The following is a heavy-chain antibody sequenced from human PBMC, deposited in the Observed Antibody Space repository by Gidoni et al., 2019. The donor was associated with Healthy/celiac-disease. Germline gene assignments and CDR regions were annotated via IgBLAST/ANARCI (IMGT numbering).Heavy chain of an antibody. CDR3: ARRPITSAFDY. CDR2: IYYSGST. CDR1: GGPISSSSYY. Sequence: QLQLQEAGPGLVKPSETLSLTCTVSGGPISSSSYYWGWIRQPPGKGLEWIGSIYYSGSTYYNPSLKSRVTISVDTSKNQFSLKLSSVTAADTAVHYCARRPITSAFDYWGQGTLVTVSS. V-gene: IGHV4-39*01. D-gene: IGHD1-20*01. J-gene: IGHJ4*02.